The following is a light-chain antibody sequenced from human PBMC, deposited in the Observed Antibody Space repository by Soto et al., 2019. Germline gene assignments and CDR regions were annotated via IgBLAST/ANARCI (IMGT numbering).Light chain of an antibody. J-gene: IGKJ4*01. Sequence: DFPMTQSPSTLSASVGDRVTITCRASQSISSWLAWYQQKPGKAPKLLIYDASSLESGVPSRFSGSGSGTEFTLTISSLQPDDFATYYCQQYNSYSLTFGGGTKVEIK. CDR3: QQYNSYSLT. CDR2: DAS. V-gene: IGKV1-5*01. CDR1: QSISSW.